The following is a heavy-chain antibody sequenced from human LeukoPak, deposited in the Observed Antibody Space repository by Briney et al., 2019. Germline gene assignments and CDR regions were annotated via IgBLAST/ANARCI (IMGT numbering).Heavy chain of an antibody. CDR2: IYYSGST. J-gene: IGHJ4*02. Sequence: SETLSLTCTVSGGSISSYYWSWIRQPPGKGLEWIGYIYYSGSTNYNPSLKGRVTISVDTSKNQFSLKLSSVTAADTAVYYCARASLAMATITLDYWGQGTLVTVSS. D-gene: IGHD5-24*01. V-gene: IGHV4-59*01. CDR3: ARASLAMATITLDY. CDR1: GGSISSYY.